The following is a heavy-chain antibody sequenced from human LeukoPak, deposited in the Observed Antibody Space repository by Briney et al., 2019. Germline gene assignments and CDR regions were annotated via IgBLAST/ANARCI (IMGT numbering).Heavy chain of an antibody. CDR3: ARGTGGSSWHYYFDY. V-gene: IGHV1-8*01. CDR2: MNPNSGNT. D-gene: IGHD6-13*01. J-gene: IGHJ4*02. CDR1: GYTFTSYD. Sequence: GASVKVSCKASGYTFTSYDINWVRQATGQGLEWMGWMNPNSGNTGYAQKCQGRVTMTRNTSISTAYMELSSLRSDDTAVYYCARGTGGSSWHYYFDYWGQGTLVTVSS.